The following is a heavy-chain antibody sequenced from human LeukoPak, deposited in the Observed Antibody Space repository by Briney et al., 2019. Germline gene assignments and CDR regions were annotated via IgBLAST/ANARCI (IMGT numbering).Heavy chain of an antibody. J-gene: IGHJ3*02. D-gene: IGHD3-22*01. V-gene: IGHV4-61*02. CDR1: GGSISNLNYY. CDR3: ARPSTYYYDSSGHGAFDI. Sequence: KTSETLSLTCTVSGGSISNLNYYWSWNRQPAGKGLEWIGRIYASGSTNYNPSLKSRVTISVDTSKNQFSLKLSSVTAADTAVYYCARPSTYYYDSSGHGAFDIWGQGTMVTVSS. CDR2: IYASGST.